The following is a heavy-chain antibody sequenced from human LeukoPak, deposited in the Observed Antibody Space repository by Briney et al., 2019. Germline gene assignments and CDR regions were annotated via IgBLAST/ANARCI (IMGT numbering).Heavy chain of an antibody. CDR3: AGNER. J-gene: IGHJ4*02. Sequence: GGSLRLSCAASGFTFSIYWLSWVRQAPGKGLEWVANIKGDGTESDCADSVRGRFTISRDNGRNFLYLEMNNLRVEDTALYYCAGNERWGQGTLVTVS. CDR2: IKGDGTES. V-gene: IGHV3-7*01. D-gene: IGHD1-1*01. CDR1: GFTFSIYW.